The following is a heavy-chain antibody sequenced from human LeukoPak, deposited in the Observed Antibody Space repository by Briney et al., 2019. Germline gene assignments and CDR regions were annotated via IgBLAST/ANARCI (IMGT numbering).Heavy chain of an antibody. CDR3: AVGTTPYFVDY. Sequence: GESLKISCYGSGFGFSSSWIGWVRQMPGKGLEWMGFIYPGDSDTRYSPSFQAQVTLSADKSIGTAFLQWRSLKASDPAMYYCAVGTTPYFVDYWGKGTVVTVS. J-gene: IGHJ4*02. D-gene: IGHD2/OR15-2a*01. CDR2: IYPGDSDT. CDR1: GFGFSSSW. V-gene: IGHV5-51*01.